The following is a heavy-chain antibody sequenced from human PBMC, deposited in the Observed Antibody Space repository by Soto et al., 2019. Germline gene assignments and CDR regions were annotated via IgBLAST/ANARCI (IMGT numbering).Heavy chain of an antibody. J-gene: IGHJ3*02. V-gene: IGHV1-69*01. CDR1: GGTFSSYA. CDR3: ARDRGGGITMIVVVSPGAFDI. D-gene: IGHD3-22*01. CDR2: IIPIFGTA. Sequence: QVQLVQSGAEVKKPGSSVKVSCKASGGTFSSYAISWVRQAPGQGLEWMGGIIPIFGTANYAQKFQGRVRITADESTSTAYMELSSLRSEDTAVYYCARDRGGGITMIVVVSPGAFDIWGQGTMVTVSS.